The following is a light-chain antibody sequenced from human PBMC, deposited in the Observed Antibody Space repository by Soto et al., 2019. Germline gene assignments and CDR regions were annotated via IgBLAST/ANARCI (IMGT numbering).Light chain of an antibody. CDR3: QQYGSSIT. Sequence: EIVMTQSPATLSVSPGERATLSCRASQSVSSNLAWYQQKPGQAPRLLIYGASTRATGIPARFSGSGSGTDFTLTINRLEPEDFAVYYCQQYGSSITFGQGTRLEMK. V-gene: IGKV3-15*01. CDR1: QSVSSN. CDR2: GAS. J-gene: IGKJ5*01.